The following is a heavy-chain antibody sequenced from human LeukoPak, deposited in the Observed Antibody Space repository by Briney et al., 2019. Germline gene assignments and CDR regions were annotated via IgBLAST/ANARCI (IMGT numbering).Heavy chain of an antibody. CDR3: ARTTMETQYFDR. V-gene: IGHV3-74*03. D-gene: IGHD1-1*01. CDR2: LKSDGSST. Sequence: TGGSLRLSCAASGFKLSSYYMDWVRQGPGKGLVWVSRLKSDGSSTKYADSAQGRFTISRDDAKNTLYLQMTSVRVEDAAVYYCARTTMETQYFDRWGQGTLVTVSS. CDR1: GFKLSSYY. J-gene: IGHJ4*02.